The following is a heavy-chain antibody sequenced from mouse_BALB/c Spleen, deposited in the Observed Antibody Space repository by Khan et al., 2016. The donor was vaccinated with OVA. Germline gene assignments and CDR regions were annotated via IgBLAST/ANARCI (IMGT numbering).Heavy chain of an antibody. V-gene: IGHV2-6-7*01. D-gene: IGHD2-10*02. CDR3: ARVEYPVAFAY. J-gene: IGHJ3*01. CDR1: GFSLTGYG. CDR2: IWGDGNT. Sequence: VQLKESGPGLVAPSQSLSITCTVSGFSLTGYGVNWVRQPPGKGLEWLGMIWGDGNTDYNSALKSRLSITQANSKSQVFLKMNSLQTDDTARYYGARVEYPVAFAYWGQGTLVTVSA.